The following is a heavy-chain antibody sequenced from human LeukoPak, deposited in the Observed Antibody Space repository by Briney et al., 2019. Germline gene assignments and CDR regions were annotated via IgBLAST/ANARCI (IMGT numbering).Heavy chain of an antibody. J-gene: IGHJ4*02. CDR3: ARGSPTFVLE. CDR1: GYSFTSYW. CDR2: IYPADSDA. D-gene: IGHD3-10*01. Sequence: GESLKISCKGSGYSFTSYWIGWVRQMPGKGLEWMGIIYPADSDARYSPSFQGQVTISVDKSINTAYLQWSSLKASDTAIYYCARGSPTFVLEWGQGTLVTVSS. V-gene: IGHV5-51*01.